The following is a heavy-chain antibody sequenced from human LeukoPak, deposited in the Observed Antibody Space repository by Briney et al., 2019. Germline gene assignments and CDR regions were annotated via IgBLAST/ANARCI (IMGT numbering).Heavy chain of an antibody. Sequence: PSETLSLTCTVSGGSISSSSYYWGWIRQPPGKGLEWIGSIYYGGSTYYNPSLKSRVTISVDTSKNQFSLKLSSVTAADTAVYYCARDTPGLDWGQGTLVTVSS. CDR1: GGSISSSSYY. D-gene: IGHD2-2*01. CDR2: IYYGGST. V-gene: IGHV4-39*07. CDR3: ARDTPGLD. J-gene: IGHJ4*02.